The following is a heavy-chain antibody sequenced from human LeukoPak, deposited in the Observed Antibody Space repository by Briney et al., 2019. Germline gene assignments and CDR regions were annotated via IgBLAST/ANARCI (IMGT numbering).Heavy chain of an antibody. Sequence: PGGSLRLSCAASGFIFSNYEMNWVRQAPGKGLEWISYITRGGTSTQYADSVKGRFTISRDNSKNTLYLQMNSLRAEDTAVYFCAKGYSGSYSAFDYWGQGTLVTVSS. CDR1: GFIFSNYE. D-gene: IGHD1-26*01. V-gene: IGHV3-48*03. J-gene: IGHJ4*02. CDR2: ITRGGTST. CDR3: AKGYSGSYSAFDY.